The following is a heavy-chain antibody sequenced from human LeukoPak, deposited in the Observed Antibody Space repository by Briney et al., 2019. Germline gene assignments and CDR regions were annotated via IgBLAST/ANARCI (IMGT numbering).Heavy chain of an antibody. V-gene: IGHV4-59*08. CDR1: GGSISSYY. J-gene: IGHJ3*02. CDR2: IYYSGST. D-gene: IGHD6-13*01. CDR3: ARHWGGYSSSSDAFDI. Sequence: SETLSLTCTVSGGSISSYYWSWIRQPPGNGLEWIGYIYYSGSTNYNPSLKSRVTISVDTSKNQFSLKLSSVTAADTAVYYCARHWGGYSSSSDAFDIWGQGTMVTVSS.